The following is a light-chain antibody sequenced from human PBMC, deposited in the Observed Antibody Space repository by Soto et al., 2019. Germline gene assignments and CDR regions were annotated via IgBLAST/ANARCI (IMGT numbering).Light chain of an antibody. V-gene: IGKV3-20*01. CDR3: QQYASSRT. CDR1: QSVDSRF. J-gene: IGKJ1*01. Sequence: EIVLTQSPGTLSLSPEESATLSCRASQSVDSRFLASYQQKPGQAPRLLMYGASTRATGIPDRFSGSGSGTDFTLSISSLEPEDFAVYYCQQYASSRTFGQGTKVEMK. CDR2: GAS.